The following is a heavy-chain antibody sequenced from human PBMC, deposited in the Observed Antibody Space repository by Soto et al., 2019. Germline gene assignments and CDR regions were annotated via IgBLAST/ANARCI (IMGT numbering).Heavy chain of an antibody. CDR3: AIYGGNGDDAYDI. CDR2: IIPMPGIA. Sequence: QVQLVQSGAGVKKPGSSVKVSCKASGGTFSRYTIIWVRQAPGQGLEWMGRIIPMPGIANYEQRFQGRVTITADNSTSTVYMELRSLRSEDTAVYYCAIYGGNGDDAYDIWGQGTMVTVSS. D-gene: IGHD2-15*01. J-gene: IGHJ3*02. V-gene: IGHV1-69*02. CDR1: GGTFSRYT.